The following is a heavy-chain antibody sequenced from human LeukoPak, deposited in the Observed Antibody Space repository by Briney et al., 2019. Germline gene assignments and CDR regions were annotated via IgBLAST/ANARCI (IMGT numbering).Heavy chain of an antibody. D-gene: IGHD2-15*01. CDR2: KRYDGSNK. CDR3: AKRGGDIYYYSYVDV. J-gene: IGHJ6*03. CDR1: GFTFSSYG. V-gene: IGHV3-30*02. Sequence: GGFLRLSCAASGFTFSSYGMHWVRQAPGKGLEWVAFKRYDGSNKYYADSVKGRFTISRDNSKNTLYLQMNSLRAEDTAVYYCAKRGGDIYYYSYVDVWGKGTTVTVSS.